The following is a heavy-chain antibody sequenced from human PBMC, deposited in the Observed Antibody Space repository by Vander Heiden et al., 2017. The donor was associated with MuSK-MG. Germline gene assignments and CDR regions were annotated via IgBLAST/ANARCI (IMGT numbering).Heavy chain of an antibody. V-gene: IGHV4-4*07. CDR3: ARGCRGDCYWPYYYKMDV. Sequence: QVQLQESGPGLVKPSETLSLTCTVSGGSITSYYWRWIRQPAGKGLEWLGRIYTSGSTNYNPSLKSRVTMSVDTSKNQFSLKLSSVTAADTAVYYCARGCRGDCYWPYYYKMDVWGQGTTVTVSS. CDR1: GGSITSYY. J-gene: IGHJ6*02. CDR2: IYTSGST. D-gene: IGHD2-21*02.